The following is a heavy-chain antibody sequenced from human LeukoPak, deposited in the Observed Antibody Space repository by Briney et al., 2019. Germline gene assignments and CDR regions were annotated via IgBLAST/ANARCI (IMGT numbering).Heavy chain of an antibody. D-gene: IGHD2-15*01. CDR1: GFTLRTYG. V-gene: IGHV3-30*02. CDR3: AKVIGGSSAWYARGFDY. CDR2: IRNDESNK. J-gene: IGHJ4*02. Sequence: GGSLRLSCAASGFTLRTYGMPWLRQAPGTGLEGVAFIRNDESNKYYADSVKGRFTISRDNSKNTLYLQMNSLRAEDTAVYFCAKVIGGSSAWYARGFDYWGQGTLVTVSS.